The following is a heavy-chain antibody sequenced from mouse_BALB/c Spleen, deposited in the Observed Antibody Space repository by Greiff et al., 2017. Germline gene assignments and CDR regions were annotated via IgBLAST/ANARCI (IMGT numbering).Heavy chain of an antibody. V-gene: IGHV5-4*02. CDR2: ISDGGSYT. J-gene: IGHJ3*01. D-gene: IGHD2-10*01. Sequence: EVNVVESGGGLVKPGGSLKLSCAASGFTFSDYYMYWVRQTPEKRLEWVATISDGGSYTYYPDSVKGRFTISRDNAKNNLYLQMSSLKSEDTAMYYCASETSAYYGSTGFAYWGQGTLVTVSA. CDR1: GFTFSDYY. CDR3: ASETSAYYGSTGFAY.